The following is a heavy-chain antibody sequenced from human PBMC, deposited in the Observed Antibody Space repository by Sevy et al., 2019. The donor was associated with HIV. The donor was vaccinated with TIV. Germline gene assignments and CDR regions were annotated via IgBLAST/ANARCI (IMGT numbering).Heavy chain of an antibody. D-gene: IGHD3-3*01. CDR1: GYSFTSYG. CDR2: ISAYNGNT. J-gene: IGHJ4*02. CDR3: AFTKGVFGVVMTSFFFDY. V-gene: IGHV1-18*01. Sequence: ASVKVSCQASGYSFTSYGITWVRQAPGQGLEWMAWISAYNGNTNYAREFQGRLTMTTDTSTSTVYMDLRSLRSDDTAVYYCAFTKGVFGVVMTSFFFDYWGQGTPVTVSS.